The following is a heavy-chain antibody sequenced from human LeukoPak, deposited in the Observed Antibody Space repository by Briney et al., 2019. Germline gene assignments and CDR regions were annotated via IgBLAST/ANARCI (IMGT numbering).Heavy chain of an antibody. D-gene: IGHD3-10*01. J-gene: IGHJ6*02. V-gene: IGHV1-2*02. CDR1: GYTFTGYY. CDR3: ARGGTMVRGVITYYYGMDV. Sequence: VKVSCKASGYTFTGYYMHWVRQAPGQGLEWMGWINPNSGGTNYAQKFQGRVTMTRDTSISTAYMELSRLRSDDTAVYCCARGGTMVRGVITYYYGMDVWGQGTTATVSS. CDR2: INPNSGGT.